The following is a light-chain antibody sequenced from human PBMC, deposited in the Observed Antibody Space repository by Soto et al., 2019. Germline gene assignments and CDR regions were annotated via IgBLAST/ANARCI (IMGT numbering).Light chain of an antibody. CDR2: GDT. V-gene: IGLV1-40*01. Sequence: QSVLTQPPSVSGAPGQRVTISCTGSGSNIGAGYDVHWYQQLPGTAPKLLISGDTNRPSGVPDRFSGSKSGTSASLAITGLRAEDEADYYSQSFDSSLSGWLFGGGTKVTVL. CDR1: GSNIGAGYD. CDR3: QSFDSSLSGWL. J-gene: IGLJ3*02.